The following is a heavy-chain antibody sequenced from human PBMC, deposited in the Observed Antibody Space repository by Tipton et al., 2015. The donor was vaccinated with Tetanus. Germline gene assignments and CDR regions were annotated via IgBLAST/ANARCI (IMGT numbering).Heavy chain of an antibody. CDR3: ARHQSGYFTPFDY. V-gene: IGHV4-39*01. Sequence: TLSLTCTVSGASIRGGTFYWGWIRQPPGKGLEWIGSIYESGDTYYIPSLKSRVTMAVDTSTNQFSLTLNPTAAADTGVYYCARHQSGYFTPFDYWGQGKLVTVSS. J-gene: IGHJ4*02. D-gene: IGHD3-3*01. CDR1: GASIRGGTFY. CDR2: IYESGDT.